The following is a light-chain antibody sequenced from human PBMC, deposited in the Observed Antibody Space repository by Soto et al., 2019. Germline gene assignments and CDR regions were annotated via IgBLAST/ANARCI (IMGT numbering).Light chain of an antibody. CDR3: QQYNSYLWT. CDR2: DAS. Sequence: DIQMTQSPSSLSASVGDRVTSTCQASQDISNYLNWYQQKPGKAPKLLIYDASSLESGVPSRFSGSGSGTEFTLTISSLQPDDFATYYCQQYNSYLWTFGQGTKVDNK. J-gene: IGKJ1*01. V-gene: IGKV1-5*01. CDR1: QDISNY.